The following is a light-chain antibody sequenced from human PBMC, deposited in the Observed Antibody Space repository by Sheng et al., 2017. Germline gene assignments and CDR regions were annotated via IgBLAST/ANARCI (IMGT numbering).Light chain of an antibody. V-gene: IGLV1-47*01. CDR3: ATWDDSLNGLL. CDR1: SSNIGSNF. J-gene: IGLJ3*02. CDR2: RNN. Sequence: QSVLTQPPSASGTPGQRVTISCSGSSSNIGSNFVYWYQQLPGTAPKLLIYRNNQRPSGVPDRFSGSKSGTSASLAISGLRSEDEADYYCATWDDSLNGLLFGGGTKLTVL.